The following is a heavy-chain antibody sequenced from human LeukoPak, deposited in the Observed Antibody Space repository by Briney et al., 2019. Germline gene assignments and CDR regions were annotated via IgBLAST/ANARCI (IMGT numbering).Heavy chain of an antibody. CDR1: GGSISSYY. CDR2: IYYSGST. J-gene: IGHJ6*02. D-gene: IGHD1-26*01. Sequence: SETLSLTCTVSGGSISSYYWSWIRQPPGKGLEWIRYIYYSGSTNYNPSLKSRVTISVDTSKNQFSLKLSSVTAADTAVYYCASGSRTGYYYYYYGMDVWGQGTTVTVSS. CDR3: ASGSRTGYYYYYYGMDV. V-gene: IGHV4-59*08.